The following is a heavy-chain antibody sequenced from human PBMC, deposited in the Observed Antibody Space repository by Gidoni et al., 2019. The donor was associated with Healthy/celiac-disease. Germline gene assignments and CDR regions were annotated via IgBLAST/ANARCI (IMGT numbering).Heavy chain of an antibody. CDR3: ARMVGATRDFDY. J-gene: IGHJ4*02. Sequence: QVTLKESGPVLVKPTETLTLTCTVSGFSLSNARMGVSWIRQPPGKALEWLAHIFSNDEKSYSTSLKSRLTISKDTSKSQVVLTMTNMDPVDTATYYCARMVGATRDFDYWGQGTLVTVSS. V-gene: IGHV2-26*01. D-gene: IGHD1-26*01. CDR1: GFSLSNARMG. CDR2: IFSNDEK.